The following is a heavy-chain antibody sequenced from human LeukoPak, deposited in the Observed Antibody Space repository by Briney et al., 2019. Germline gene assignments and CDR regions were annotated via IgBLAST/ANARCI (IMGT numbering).Heavy chain of an antibody. J-gene: IGHJ1*01. CDR1: GFTFSSYA. D-gene: IGHD4-11*01. CDR3: ARAASKMTTPRVPIQH. V-gene: IGHV3-30*04. Sequence: GGSLRLSCAASGFTFSSYAMHWVRQAPGKGLEWVVVISYDGSNKYYADSVKGRFTISRDNSKNTLYLQMNSLRAEDTAVYYCARAASKMTTPRVPIQHWGQGTLVTVSS. CDR2: ISYDGSNK.